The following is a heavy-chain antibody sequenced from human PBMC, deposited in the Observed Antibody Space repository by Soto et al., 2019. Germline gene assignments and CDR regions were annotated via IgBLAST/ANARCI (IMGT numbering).Heavy chain of an antibody. CDR3: ARDKASVTIFGAPQDYYYYYGMDV. J-gene: IGHJ6*02. D-gene: IGHD3-3*01. CDR2: INPSGGST. Sequence: QVQLVQSGAEVKKPGASVKVSCKASGYTFTSYYMHWVRQAPGQGLEWMGIINPSGGSTSYAQKFQGRVTMTRDTSTSTVYMELSSLRSEDTAVYYCARDKASVTIFGAPQDYYYYYGMDVWGQGTTVTVSS. V-gene: IGHV1-46*01. CDR1: GYTFTSYY.